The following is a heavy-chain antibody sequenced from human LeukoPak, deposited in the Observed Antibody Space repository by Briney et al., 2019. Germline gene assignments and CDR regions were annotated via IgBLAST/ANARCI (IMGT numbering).Heavy chain of an antibody. V-gene: IGHV3-48*04. CDR2: ISFSGSPI. Sequence: GGSLRLSCAASGFTFSDYSMNWVRQAPGKGLEWISYISFSGSPIYYTDSVRGRFIISRDNSKNTLYLQMNSLRAEDTAVYCCAKAGIAVPATPEYCGQGTQVTVSS. CDR1: GFTFSDYS. J-gene: IGHJ4*02. CDR3: AKAGIAVPATPEY. D-gene: IGHD6-19*01.